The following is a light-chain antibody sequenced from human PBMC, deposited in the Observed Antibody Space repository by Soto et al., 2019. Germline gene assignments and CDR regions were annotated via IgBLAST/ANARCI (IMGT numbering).Light chain of an antibody. CDR2: GAS. Sequence: ETVMTQSPATLSVSPGERATLSCRASQSVSSNLAWYQQKPGQAPRLLIYGASTRATGIPARFSGSGSGTEFTLTISSLQSEDFAVYYCQQYNNGTPETFGQGTKVDIK. CDR3: QQYNNGTPET. CDR1: QSVSSN. V-gene: IGKV3-15*01. J-gene: IGKJ1*01.